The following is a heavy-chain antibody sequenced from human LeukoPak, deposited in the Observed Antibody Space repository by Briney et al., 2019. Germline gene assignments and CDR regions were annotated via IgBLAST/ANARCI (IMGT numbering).Heavy chain of an antibody. D-gene: IGHD6-19*01. Sequence: KPSETLSLTCTVSGGSISSSSYYWGWIRQPPGKGLEWIGSIYYSGSTYYNPSLKSRVTISVDTSKNQFSLKLSSVTAADTAVYYCARRAVAGYYFDYLGQGTLVTVSS. V-gene: IGHV4-39*01. CDR3: ARRAVAGYYFDY. CDR2: IYYSGST. J-gene: IGHJ4*02. CDR1: GGSISSSSYY.